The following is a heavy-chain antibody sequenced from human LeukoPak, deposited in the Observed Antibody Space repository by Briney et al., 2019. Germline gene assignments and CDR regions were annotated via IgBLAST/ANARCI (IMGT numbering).Heavy chain of an antibody. CDR2: IYHSGST. CDR1: GDSISSSYW. D-gene: IGHD2-2*01. CDR3: ARGDCSSTICYSPMDV. Sequence: SETLSLTCGVSGDSISSSYWWSWVRQTPGKGLEWIGEIYHSGSTNYNPSLKSRVTISVDTSENQFSLKVTSVTAADTAVYYCARGDCSSTICYSPMDVWGKGTTVTVSS. J-gene: IGHJ6*03. V-gene: IGHV4-4*02.